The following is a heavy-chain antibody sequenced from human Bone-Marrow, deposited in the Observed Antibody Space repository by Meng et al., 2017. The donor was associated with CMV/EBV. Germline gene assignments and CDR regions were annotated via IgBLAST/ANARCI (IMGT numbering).Heavy chain of an antibody. V-gene: IGHV1-18*01. CDR3: ARDERLAIFPPEVMDV. J-gene: IGHJ6*02. D-gene: IGHD3-9*01. CDR2: ISAYNGNT. CDR1: GYTFTDYG. Sequence: ASVKDSCKATGYTFTDYGISWVRQAPGQGLEWMGWISAYNGNTNYAQKLQGRVTMTTDTSTSTAYMELRSLRSYDTAVYYCARDERLAIFPPEVMDVWGQGTTVTVSS.